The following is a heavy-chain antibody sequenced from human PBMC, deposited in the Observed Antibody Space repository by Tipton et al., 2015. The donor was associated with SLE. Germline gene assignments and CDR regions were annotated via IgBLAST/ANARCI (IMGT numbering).Heavy chain of an antibody. J-gene: IGHJ3*02. CDR2: VSDIGGRA. CDR1: GFIFTNYA. V-gene: IGHV3-23*01. CDR3: TKRSLGGTATWGAFDI. D-gene: IGHD1-26*01. Sequence: GSLRLSCAATGFIFTNYAMSWVRQAPGKGLEWVSSVSDIGGRAYYTDSVKGRFTISRDNSKNTLYLQMHSLRAEDTAIYYCTKRSLGGTATWGAFDIWGQGTMVTVSS.